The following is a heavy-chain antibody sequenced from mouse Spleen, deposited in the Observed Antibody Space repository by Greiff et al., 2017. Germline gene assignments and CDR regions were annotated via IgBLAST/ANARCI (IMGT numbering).Heavy chain of an antibody. CDR3: ASLYYGSSYWYFDV. D-gene: IGHD1-1*01. CDR2: INPDSSTI. J-gene: IGHJ1*03. Sequence: APGGVDFSRYWMSWVRRAPGKGLEWIGEINPDSSTINYAPSLKDKFIISRDNAKNTLYLQMSKVRSEDTALYYCASLYYGSSYWYFDVWGTGTTVTVSS. V-gene: IGHV4-1*01. CDR1: GVDFSRYW.